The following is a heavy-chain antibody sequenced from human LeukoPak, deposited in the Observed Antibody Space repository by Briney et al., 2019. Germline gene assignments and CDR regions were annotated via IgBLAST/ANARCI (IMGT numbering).Heavy chain of an antibody. CDR3: ARDRIQWFRMVRGVIPKGWFDP. J-gene: IGHJ5*02. V-gene: IGHV1-3*01. D-gene: IGHD3-10*01. Sequence: GASVKVSCKASGYTFTSYAMHWVRQAPGQRLEWMGWINAGNGNTKYSQKFQGRVTITRDTSASTAYMELSSLRSEDTAVYYCARDRIQWFRMVRGVIPKGWFDPWGQGTLVTVSS. CDR2: INAGNGNT. CDR1: GYTFTSYA.